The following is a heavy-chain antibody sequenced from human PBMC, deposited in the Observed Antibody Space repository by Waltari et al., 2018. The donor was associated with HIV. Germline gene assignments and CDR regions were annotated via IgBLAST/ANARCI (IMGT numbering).Heavy chain of an antibody. CDR1: GYTFSAYA. V-gene: IGHV1-18*04. CDR3: ARGVALVRGVKIRGHMDV. D-gene: IGHD3-10*01. CDR2: INNYDGQT. Sequence: QLVRSGVAVKRPGAAGRVSCRSSGYTFSAYAIDWVRQAPGQGLEWMGWINNYDGQTNFAEKFQGRVTMTTDTSKSTAYMELRSLRSDDTAVYFWARGVALVRGVKIRGHMDVWGQGTTVTVSS. J-gene: IGHJ6*02.